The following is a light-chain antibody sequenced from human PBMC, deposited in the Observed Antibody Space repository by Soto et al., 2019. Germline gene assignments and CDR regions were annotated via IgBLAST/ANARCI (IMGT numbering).Light chain of an antibody. J-gene: IGKJ1*01. CDR3: LQDYTYPWT. CDR2: DVS. V-gene: IGKV3-15*01. CDR1: QGVTTN. Sequence: EILMTQSPATLSVSPGARVPLSCRAGQGVTTNFAWYQQKSGQSPRLLIYDVSSRATGVPSRFSGTGSETDFTLTISSLQAEDSATYFCLQDYTYPWTFGQGTKVDNK.